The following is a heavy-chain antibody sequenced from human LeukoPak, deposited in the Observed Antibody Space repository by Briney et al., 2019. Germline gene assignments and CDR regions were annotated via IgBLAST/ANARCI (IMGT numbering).Heavy chain of an antibody. CDR2: ISAYNGNT. J-gene: IGHJ4*02. V-gene: IGHV1-18*01. D-gene: IGHD2-2*01. CDR1: GYTFTSYG. CDR3: ARDLGIVVVPAATPNDY. Sequence: ASVKVSCKASGYTFTSYGISWVRQAPGQGLEWMGWISAYNGNTNYAQKLQGRVTMTTDTSTSTAYMELRSLRSDDTAVYYCARDLGIVVVPAATPNDYWGQGTLVTVSS.